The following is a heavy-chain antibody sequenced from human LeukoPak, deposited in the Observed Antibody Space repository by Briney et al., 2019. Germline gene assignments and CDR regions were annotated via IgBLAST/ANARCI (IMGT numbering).Heavy chain of an antibody. CDR1: GDSISHYY. J-gene: IGHJ4*02. CDR2: IYYRGST. Sequence: PSETLSLTCTVSGDSISHYYWSWIRQPPGKGLEWIGYIYYRGSTNYNPSLKSRVTISIDTSKNQFSQNLNSVTAADTAVYYCARDDGGYDYWGQGTLVTVSS. CDR3: ARDDGGYDY. V-gene: IGHV4-59*01. D-gene: IGHD2-15*01.